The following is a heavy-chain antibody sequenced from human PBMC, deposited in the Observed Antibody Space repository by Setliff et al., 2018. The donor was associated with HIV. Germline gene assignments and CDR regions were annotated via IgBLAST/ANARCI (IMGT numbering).Heavy chain of an antibody. D-gene: IGHD5-18*01. Sequence: SETLSLTCSVSGGSMSGYYWNWIRQPAGKGLEWIGRIYSSGSTNHNPSLKSRVTMSVDTSKNQFSLSLSSVTAADTAVYFCARDPGYTSGSTFHFDYWGQGTPVTVSS. CDR2: IYSSGST. CDR1: GGSMSGYY. J-gene: IGHJ4*02. CDR3: ARDPGYTSGSTFHFDY. V-gene: IGHV4-4*07.